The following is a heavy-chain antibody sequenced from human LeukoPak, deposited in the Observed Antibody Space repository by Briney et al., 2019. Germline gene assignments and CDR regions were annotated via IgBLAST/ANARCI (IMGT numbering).Heavy chain of an antibody. D-gene: IGHD6-19*01. Sequence: PGGSLRLSCAASGFTFSSYNMNWVRHPPGKGLEWVSSISSSSGHIHYADSVKGRFTISRDNANNSLYLQMNSLRDEDTAVYYCARDPGTVADPYFDYWGQGSLVTVSS. CDR2: ISSSSGHI. CDR3: ARDPGTVADPYFDY. J-gene: IGHJ4*02. CDR1: GFTFSSYN. V-gene: IGHV3-21*01.